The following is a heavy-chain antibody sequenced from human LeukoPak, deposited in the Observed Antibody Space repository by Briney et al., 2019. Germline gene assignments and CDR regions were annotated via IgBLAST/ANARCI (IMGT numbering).Heavy chain of an antibody. D-gene: IGHD2/OR15-2a*01. CDR1: GGSISSGEYY. J-gene: IGHJ4*02. Sequence: SQTLSPTCIVSGGSISSGEYYWSWIRQPPGKGLEWIGYFSYTGSTYYNPSVKSRVSISVDTSKNQFSLKLTSVTAADTAVYYCARALNGYFYAFDSWGQGTLVTVSS. CDR3: ARALNGYFYAFDS. V-gene: IGHV4-30-4*01. CDR2: FSYTGST.